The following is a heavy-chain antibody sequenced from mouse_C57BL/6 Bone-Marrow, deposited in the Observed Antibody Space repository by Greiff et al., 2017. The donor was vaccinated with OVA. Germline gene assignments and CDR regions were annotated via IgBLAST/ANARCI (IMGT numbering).Heavy chain of an antibody. CDR2: FHPYNDDT. J-gene: IGHJ1*03. D-gene: IGHD1-1*01. V-gene: IGHV1-47*01. CDR3: ARRGLYGSSWYFDV. CDR1: GYTFTTYP. Sequence: QVQLQQSGAELVKPGASVKMSCKASGYTFTTYPIEWVKQNHGQSLEWIGNFHPYNDDTKYNEKFKGKATLTVEKSSSTVYLELSRLTSDDSAVYYCARRGLYGSSWYFDVWGTGTTVTVSS.